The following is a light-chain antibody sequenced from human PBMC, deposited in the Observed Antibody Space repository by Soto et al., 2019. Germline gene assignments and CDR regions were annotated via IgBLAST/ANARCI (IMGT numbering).Light chain of an antibody. CDR2: GNS. Sequence: QSVLTQRPSVSGAPGQRVTISCTGSSSNIGADYDVHWYQQLPGTAPKLLIYGNSNRPSGVPDRFSGSKSGTSASLAITGLQAEDEADYYCQSYDSSLSAVVFGVGTKVTVL. V-gene: IGLV1-40*01. J-gene: IGLJ3*02. CDR1: SSNIGADYD. CDR3: QSYDSSLSAVV.